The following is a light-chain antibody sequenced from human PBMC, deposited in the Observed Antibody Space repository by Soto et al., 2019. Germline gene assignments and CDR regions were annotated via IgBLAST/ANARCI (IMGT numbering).Light chain of an antibody. CDR1: QTVSTY. J-gene: IGKJ1*01. Sequence: DILMTHSPSSLSASIGDRVTISCRTSQTVSTYLNWYQHKPGRGPTLLIYAASSLQSGVPSRFSGSGSGTDFTLTIGSLQPEDFATYYCQQTSSSPWTFRHWIRVDIX. V-gene: IGKV1-39*01. CDR3: QQTSSSPWT. CDR2: AAS.